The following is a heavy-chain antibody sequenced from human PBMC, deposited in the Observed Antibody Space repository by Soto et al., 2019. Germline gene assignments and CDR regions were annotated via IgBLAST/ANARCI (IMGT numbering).Heavy chain of an antibody. J-gene: IGHJ4*02. CDR1: GGSITSYY. V-gene: IGHV4-59*08. D-gene: IGHD3-10*01. Sequence: ASETLSLTCSVSGGSITSYYWSWIRQPPGKGLEWIAYIYYSGSTSYNPSLKSRVSISLDTSKNQFSLKLSSVTAADTAVYYCARRYGSAFDYWGQGTLVTVSS. CDR2: IYYSGST. CDR3: ARRYGSAFDY.